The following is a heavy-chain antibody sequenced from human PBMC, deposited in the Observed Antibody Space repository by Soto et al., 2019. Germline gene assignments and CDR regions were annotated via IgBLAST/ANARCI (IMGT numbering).Heavy chain of an antibody. CDR3: VKGEWDIVVVPAAMTVRFDP. V-gene: IGHV3-64D*08. Sequence: GGSLRLSCSASGFTFSSYAMHWVRQAPGKGLEYVSAISSNGGSTYYADSVKGRFTISRDNSKNTLYLQMSSLRAEDTAVYYCVKGEWDIVVVPAAMTVRFDPLGQGTLVTVSS. D-gene: IGHD2-2*01. J-gene: IGHJ5*02. CDR1: GFTFSSYA. CDR2: ISSNGGST.